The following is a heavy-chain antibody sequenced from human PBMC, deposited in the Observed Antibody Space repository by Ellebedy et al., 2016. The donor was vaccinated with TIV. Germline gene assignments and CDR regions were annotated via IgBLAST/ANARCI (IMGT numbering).Heavy chain of an antibody. D-gene: IGHD5-12*01. CDR1: GGSLSGYY. J-gene: IGHJ4*02. V-gene: IGHV4-59*08. Sequence: MPSETLSLTCAVSGGSLSGYYWSWIRQPPGKGLEWIGYIYYNENTNYNTSLKSRVTISVDTSKNQFSLNLNYVTAADTAVYFCASTPFSAGSGYHPHDYWGQGILVTVSS. CDR3: ASTPFSAGSGYHPHDY. CDR2: IYYNENT.